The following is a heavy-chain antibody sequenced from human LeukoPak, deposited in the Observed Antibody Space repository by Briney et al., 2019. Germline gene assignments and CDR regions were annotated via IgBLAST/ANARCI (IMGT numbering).Heavy chain of an antibody. J-gene: IGHJ4*02. V-gene: IGHV4-34*01. CDR3: ASRAWIQLWLRY. CDR2: INHSGSI. D-gene: IGHD5-18*01. CDR1: GGSFSGYY. Sequence: SETLSLTCAVYGGSFSGYYWSWIRQPPGKGLEWIGEINHSGSINYNPSLKSRVTISVDTSKNQFSLKLSSVTAADTAVYYCASRAWIQLWLRYWGQGTLVTVSS.